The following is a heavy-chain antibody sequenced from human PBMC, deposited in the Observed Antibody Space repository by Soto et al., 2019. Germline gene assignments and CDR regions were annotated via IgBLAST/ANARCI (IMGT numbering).Heavy chain of an antibody. J-gene: IGHJ4*02. V-gene: IGHV3-11*01. CDR1: GFTFSDYY. CDR3: ARGDRGDNNYYSHY. CDR2: ITSSGSTI. Sequence: PGGSLRLSCAASGFTFSDYYMSWIRQTPGKGLEWVSYITSSGSTIYYADSVKGRFTISGDNAKNSLYLQMNSLRAEDTAVYYCARGDRGDNNYYSHYWGQGTLVTVSS. D-gene: IGHD3-22*01.